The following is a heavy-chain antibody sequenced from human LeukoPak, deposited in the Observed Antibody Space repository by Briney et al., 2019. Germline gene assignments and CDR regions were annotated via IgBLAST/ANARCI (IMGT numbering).Heavy chain of an antibody. CDR1: GGSFIPYY. CDR2: INHSGST. CDR3: ARGGFYCGGDCYVDY. J-gene: IGHJ4*02. D-gene: IGHD2-21*02. V-gene: IGHV4-34*01. Sequence: PSETLSLTCAVYGGSFIPYYWSWICQPPGKGLEWIGEINHSGSTNYNPSLKSRVTISVDTSKNQFSLRLSSVTAADTAVYYCARGGFYCGGDCYVDYWGQGTLVTVSS.